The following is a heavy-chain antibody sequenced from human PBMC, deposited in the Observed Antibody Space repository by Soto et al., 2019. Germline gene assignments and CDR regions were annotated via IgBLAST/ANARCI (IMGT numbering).Heavy chain of an antibody. V-gene: IGHV3-74*01. CDR2: INPDGSAT. CDR1: GFTFSSYW. CDR3: ARDLAAAPIDYS. D-gene: IGHD3-9*01. J-gene: IGHJ4*02. Sequence: GGSLRLSCAASGFTFSSYWMHWVRQAPGKGLVWVSRINPDGSATNYADSVKGRFTISRDNAQNSLFLQMFSLRADDTAVYFCARDLAAAPIDYSWGQGTLVTVSS.